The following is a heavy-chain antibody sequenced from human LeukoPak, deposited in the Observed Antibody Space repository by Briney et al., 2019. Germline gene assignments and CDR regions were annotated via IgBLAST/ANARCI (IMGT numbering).Heavy chain of an antibody. Sequence: LSGGSLRLSCAASGFTFSSYAMHWVRQAPGKGLEWVAVISYDGSNKYYADSVKGRFTISRDNSKNTLYLQMNSLRAEDTAVYYCAGAGPQRSGLLWLVGAFDIWGQGTMVTVSS. CDR2: ISYDGSNK. CDR1: GFTFSSYA. D-gene: IGHD3-10*01. V-gene: IGHV3-30-3*01. J-gene: IGHJ3*02. CDR3: AGAGPQRSGLLWLVGAFDI.